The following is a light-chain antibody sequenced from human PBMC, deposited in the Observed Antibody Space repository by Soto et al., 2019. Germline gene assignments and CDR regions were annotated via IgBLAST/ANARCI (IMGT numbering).Light chain of an antibody. CDR2: DVT. CDR3: AAWDDSLNGLV. V-gene: IGLV2-11*01. Sequence: QSVLTQPRSVSGSPGQSVTISCTGTGSDVGGYNYVSWYQQLPGKAPKLMIYDVTTRPSGVPDRFSGSKSGTSASLAISGLQSEDEADYYCAAWDDSLNGLVFGGGTKLTVL. J-gene: IGLJ3*02. CDR1: GSDVGGYNY.